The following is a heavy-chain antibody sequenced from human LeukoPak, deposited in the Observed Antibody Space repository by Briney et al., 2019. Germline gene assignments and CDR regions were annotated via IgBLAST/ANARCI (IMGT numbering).Heavy chain of an antibody. CDR2: IFYSGYN. Sequence: SETLSLTCTVSGGSISTYYWSWIRQPPGKGLEWIGYIFYSGYNNHNPSLKSRVTISVDTSKNQFSLKLSSVTAADTAVYYCASILRLGELAVDYWGQGTLVTVSS. V-gene: IGHV4-59*01. CDR3: ASILRLGELAVDY. D-gene: IGHD3-16*01. J-gene: IGHJ4*02. CDR1: GGSISTYY.